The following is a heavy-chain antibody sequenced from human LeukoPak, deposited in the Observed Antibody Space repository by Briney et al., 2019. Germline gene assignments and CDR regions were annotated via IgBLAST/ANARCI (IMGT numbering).Heavy chain of an antibody. J-gene: IGHJ4*02. CDR2: IRYDGSNK. Sequence: GGSLRLSCAASGFTFSSYGMHWVRQAPGKGLEWVAFIRYDGSNKYYADSVKGRFTISRDNSKNTLYLQMNSLRAEDTAIYYCAKGADGDYVRGPFDYWGQGTLVTVSS. CDR3: AKGADGDYVRGPFDY. CDR1: GFTFSSYG. D-gene: IGHD4-17*01. V-gene: IGHV3-30*02.